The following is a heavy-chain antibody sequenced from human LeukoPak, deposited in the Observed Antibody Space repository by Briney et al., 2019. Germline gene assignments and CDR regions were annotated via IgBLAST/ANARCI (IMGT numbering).Heavy chain of an antibody. V-gene: IGHV3-33*01. D-gene: IGHD6-13*01. CDR3: ARADIAAAGYPYY. Sequence: PGRSPRLSCAASGFTFSSYGMHWVRQAPGKGLEWVAVIWYDGSNKYYADSVKGRFTISRDNSKNTLYLQMNSLRAEDTAVYYCARADIAAAGYPYYWGQGTLVTVSS. CDR1: GFTFSSYG. J-gene: IGHJ4*02. CDR2: IWYDGSNK.